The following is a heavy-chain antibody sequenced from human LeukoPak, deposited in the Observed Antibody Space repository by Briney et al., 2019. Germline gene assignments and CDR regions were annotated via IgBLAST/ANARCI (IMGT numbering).Heavy chain of an antibody. J-gene: IGHJ4*02. D-gene: IGHD5-12*01. Sequence: GSLRLSCAGSGFTPKYYAMNWVRQAPGKGLEWVSAISGSGGSTYYADSVKGRFTISRDNSKNTLYLQMNSLRAEDTAVYYCAKIRKATENDYWGQGTLVTVSS. V-gene: IGHV3-23*01. CDR3: AKIRKATENDY. CDR2: ISGSGGST. CDR1: GFTPKYYA.